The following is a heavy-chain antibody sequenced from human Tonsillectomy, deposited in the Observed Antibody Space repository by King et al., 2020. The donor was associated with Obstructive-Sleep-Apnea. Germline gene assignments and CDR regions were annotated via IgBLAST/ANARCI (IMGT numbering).Heavy chain of an antibody. CDR3: ARRTQGCSGGSCYSHYGMDV. D-gene: IGHD2-15*01. V-gene: IGHV5-51*01. Sequence: VQLVESGAEVKKPGESLKISCKGSGYSFTSYWIGWVRQMPGKGLEWMGIIYPGDSDTRYSPSFQGHVTISADKSISTAYLQWSSLKASDTAMYYCARRTQGCSGGSCYSHYGMDVWGQGTTVTVSS. CDR1: GYSFTSYW. CDR2: IYPGDSDT. J-gene: IGHJ6*02.